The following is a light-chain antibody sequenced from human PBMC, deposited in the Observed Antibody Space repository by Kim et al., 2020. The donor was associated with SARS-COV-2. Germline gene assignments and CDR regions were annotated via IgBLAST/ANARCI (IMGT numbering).Light chain of an antibody. CDR3: SSYAGSNNV. CDR1: SSDVGGYNY. CDR2: EVS. J-gene: IGLJ1*01. Sequence: QSSQTQPPSASGSPGQSVTISCTGTSSDVGGYNYVSWYQQHPGKAPKLMIYEVSKRPSGVPDRFSGSKSGNTASLTVSGLQAEDEADYYCSSYAGSNNVFGTGTKVTVL. V-gene: IGLV2-8*01.